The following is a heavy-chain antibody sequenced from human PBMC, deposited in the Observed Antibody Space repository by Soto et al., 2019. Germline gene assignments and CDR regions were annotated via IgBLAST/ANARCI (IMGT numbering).Heavy chain of an antibody. V-gene: IGHV1-18*04. CDR2: ISAYNGNT. D-gene: IGHD3-3*01. Sequence: GASVKVSCKASGYTFTSYGISWVRQAPGQGLEWMGWISAYNGNTNYAQKLQGRVTMTTDTSTSTAYMELRSLRSDGTAVYYCARDRTQFWSGLPMDVWGQGTTVTVSS. J-gene: IGHJ6*02. CDR3: ARDRTQFWSGLPMDV. CDR1: GYTFTSYG.